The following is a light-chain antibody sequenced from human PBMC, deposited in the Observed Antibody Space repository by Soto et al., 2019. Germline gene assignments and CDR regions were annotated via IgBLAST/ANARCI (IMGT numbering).Light chain of an antibody. CDR3: QKYNSVPLT. CDR2: AAS. Sequence: DIQMTQSPSSLSASVGDRVTITCRASQGISTYLAWYQQKPGKVPKLLIYAASTLQSGVPSRFSGSRSGTDFTLTISILQPEDVATYYCQKYNSVPLTFGGGTKVEIK. CDR1: QGISTY. J-gene: IGKJ4*01. V-gene: IGKV1-27*01.